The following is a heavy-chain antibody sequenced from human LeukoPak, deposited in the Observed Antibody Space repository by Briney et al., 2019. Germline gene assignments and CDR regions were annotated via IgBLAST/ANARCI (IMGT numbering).Heavy chain of an antibody. CDR1: GFTFSNAW. J-gene: IGHJ4*02. CDR3: TTDPNGYGSHRTTL. Sequence: GGSLRLSCVASGFTFSNAWMSWVRQAPGKGLEWVGRIKSKTDGGTTDYAAPVKGRFTISRDDSKNTLYLQMNSLKTEDTAVYYCTTDPNGYGSHRTTLWGQGTLVTVSS. CDR2: IKSKTDGGTT. V-gene: IGHV3-15*01. D-gene: IGHD5-12*01.